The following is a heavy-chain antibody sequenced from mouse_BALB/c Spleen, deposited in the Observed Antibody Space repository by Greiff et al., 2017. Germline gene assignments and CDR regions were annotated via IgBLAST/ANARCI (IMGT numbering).Heavy chain of an antibody. CDR1: GFSLSTSGMG. D-gene: IGHD2-1*01. CDR3: ARRGYGNYDYAMDY. V-gene: IGHV8-12*01. CDR2: IYWDDDK. J-gene: IGHJ4*01. Sequence: QVQLKESGPGILQPSQTLSLTCSFSGFSLSTSGMGVSWIRQPSGKGLEWLAHIYWDDDKRYNPSLKSRLTISKDTSSNQVFLKITSVDTADTATYYCARRGYGNYDYAMDYWGQGTSVTVSS.